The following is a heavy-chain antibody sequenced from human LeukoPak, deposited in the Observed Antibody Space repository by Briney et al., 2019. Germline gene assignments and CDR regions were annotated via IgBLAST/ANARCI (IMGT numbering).Heavy chain of an antibody. CDR3: ATNAGGYREAPFDY. Sequence: SKTLSLTCTVSGGSISSYYWSWIRQPPGKGLEWIGYIYYSGSTNYNPSLKSRVTISVDTSKNQFSLKLSSVTAADTAVYYCATNAGGYREAPFDYWGQGTLVTVSS. CDR1: GGSISSYY. CDR2: IYYSGST. D-gene: IGHD5-12*01. V-gene: IGHV4-59*01. J-gene: IGHJ4*02.